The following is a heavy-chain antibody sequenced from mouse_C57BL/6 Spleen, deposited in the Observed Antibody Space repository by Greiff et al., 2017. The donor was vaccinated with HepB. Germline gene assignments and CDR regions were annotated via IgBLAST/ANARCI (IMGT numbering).Heavy chain of an antibody. J-gene: IGHJ4*01. V-gene: IGHV1-50*01. Sequence: VKLQQPGAELVKPGASVKLSCKASGYTFTSYWMQWVKQRPGQGLEWIGEIDPSDSYTNYNQKFKGKATLTVDTSSSTAYMQLSSLTSEDSAVYYCAVGGDYWGQGTSVTVSS. CDR2: IDPSDSYT. CDR3: AVGGDY. CDR1: GYTFTSYW.